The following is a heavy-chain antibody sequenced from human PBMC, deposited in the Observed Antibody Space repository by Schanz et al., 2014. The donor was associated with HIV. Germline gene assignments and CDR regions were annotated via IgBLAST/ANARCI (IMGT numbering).Heavy chain of an antibody. J-gene: IGHJ6*02. CDR3: AKDNGWPLASYYGMDV. D-gene: IGHD6-19*01. CDR1: GFFLDDYA. V-gene: IGHV3-9*01. Sequence: EVQLVESGGGVVQPGRSLRLSCATSGFFLDDYAMHWVRQAPGKGLEWVSGISWNSGSKGYAESVKGRFTISRDNAKNSLYLQMNSLRAEDTALYYCAKDNGWPLASYYGMDVWGHGTTVTVSS. CDR2: ISWNSGSK.